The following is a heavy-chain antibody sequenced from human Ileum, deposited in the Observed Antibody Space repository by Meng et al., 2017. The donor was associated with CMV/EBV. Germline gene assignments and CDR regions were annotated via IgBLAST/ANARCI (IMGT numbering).Heavy chain of an antibody. V-gene: IGHV4-39*07. J-gene: IGHJ4*02. CDR3: ARDLTNKWFYY. D-gene: IGHD1-26*01. CDR1: GDPISSGSHS. CDR2: MYFSGIA. Sequence: QIHLQESGPGLVKPAETLSLPCPASGDPISSGSHSWAWFRQPPGKRLEWIGSMYFSGIADYNPSLKSRVTISLHATQKQFSLRLTSVTAADSAVYFCARDLTNKWFYYWGQGTLVTVSS.